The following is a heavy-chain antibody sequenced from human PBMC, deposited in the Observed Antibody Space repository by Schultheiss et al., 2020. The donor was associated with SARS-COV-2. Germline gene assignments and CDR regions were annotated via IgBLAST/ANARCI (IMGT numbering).Heavy chain of an antibody. J-gene: IGHJ4*02. CDR1: GFTVSSNY. D-gene: IGHD3-9*01. Sequence: GGSLRLSCAASGFTVSSNYMSWVRQAPGKGLEWVSVIYSGGSTYYADSVKGRFTISRDNSKNTLYLQMNSLKTEDTAVYYCTTAQARYFDWLLSGFDYWGQGTLVTVSS. V-gene: IGHV3-53*01. CDR3: TTAQARYFDWLLSGFDY. CDR2: IYSGGST.